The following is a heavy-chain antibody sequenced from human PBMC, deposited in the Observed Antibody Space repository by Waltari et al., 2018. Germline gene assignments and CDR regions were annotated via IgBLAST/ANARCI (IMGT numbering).Heavy chain of an antibody. CDR3: TRALWLGELYDY. CDR1: GFTFTRYL. D-gene: IGHD3-10*01. J-gene: IGHJ4*02. Sequence: EVQLDESGGGLVQPGGSLRLSCSASGFTFTRYLMNWVRQAPGKGLVWVEGINSDGSSTTYADSVKGRFIISRDNAKNTVDLQMNSLRVEDTAVYYCTRALWLGELYDYWGQGTLVTVSS. V-gene: IGHV3-74*01. CDR2: INSDGSST.